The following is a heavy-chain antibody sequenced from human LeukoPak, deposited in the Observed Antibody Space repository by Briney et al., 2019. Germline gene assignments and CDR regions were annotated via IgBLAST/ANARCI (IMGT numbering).Heavy chain of an antibody. V-gene: IGHV7-4-1*02. CDR2: INTNTGNP. CDR3: ARPYSSSWYRRDYYYMDV. CDR1: GYTFTSYA. Sequence: ASVKVSCKASGYTFTSYAMNWVRQAPGQGLEWMGWINTNTGNPTYAQGFTGRFVFSLDTSVSTAYLQISSLKAEDTAVYYCARPYSSSWYRRDYYYMDVWGKGTTVTVSS. J-gene: IGHJ6*03. D-gene: IGHD6-13*01.